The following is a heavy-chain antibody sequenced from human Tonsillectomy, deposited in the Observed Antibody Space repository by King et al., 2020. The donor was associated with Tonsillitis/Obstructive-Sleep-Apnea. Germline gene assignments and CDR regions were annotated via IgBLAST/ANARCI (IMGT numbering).Heavy chain of an antibody. CDR3: AGHWGGRSGSYYRSPFDY. CDR1: GGSISSSSYY. J-gene: IGHJ4*02. D-gene: IGHD3-10*01. Sequence: LQLQESGPGLVKPSETLSLTCTVSGGSISSSSYYWGWIRQPPGKGLEWIGSIYYSGSTYYNPSLKSRVTISVDTSKNQFSLKLSSVTAADTAVYYCAGHWGGRSGSYYRSPFDYWGQGTLVTVSS. V-gene: IGHV4-39*01. CDR2: IYYSGST.